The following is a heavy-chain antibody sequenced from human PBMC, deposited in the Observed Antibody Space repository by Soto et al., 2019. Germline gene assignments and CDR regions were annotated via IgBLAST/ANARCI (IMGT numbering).Heavy chain of an antibody. J-gene: IGHJ6*02. Sequence: QVQLQESGPGLVKPSETLSLTCTVSGGSVSSGSYYWSWIRQPPGKGLEWIGYIYYSGSTNYNPSLKSRVTISVDTSKKQFSLKLSSVTAADTAVYYCARKGWLQLPVGDYYYGMDVWGQGTTVTVSS. D-gene: IGHD5-12*01. CDR2: IYYSGST. CDR1: GGSVSSGSYY. CDR3: ARKGWLQLPVGDYYYGMDV. V-gene: IGHV4-61*01.